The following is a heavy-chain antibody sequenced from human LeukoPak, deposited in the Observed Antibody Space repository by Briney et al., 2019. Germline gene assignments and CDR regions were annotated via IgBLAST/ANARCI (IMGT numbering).Heavy chain of an antibody. CDR2: IIPILGIA. D-gene: IGHD3-22*01. J-gene: IGHJ6*02. Sequence: ASVKVSCKASGYTFTSYGISWVRQAPGQGLEWMGRIIPILGIANYAQKFQGRVTITADKSTSTAYMELSSLRSEDTAVYYCARATMGRTYYYDSSEDGMDVWGQGTTVTVSS. V-gene: IGHV1-69*04. CDR3: ARATMGRTYYYDSSEDGMDV. CDR1: GYTFTSYG.